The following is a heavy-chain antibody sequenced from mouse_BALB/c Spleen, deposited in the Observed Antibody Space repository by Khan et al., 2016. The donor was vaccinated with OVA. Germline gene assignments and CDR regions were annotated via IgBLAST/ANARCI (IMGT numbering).Heavy chain of an antibody. Sequence: EVQLKESGPGLVKPSQSLSLTCTVTGYSITSDYAWNWIRQFPGNKLEWMGYISYSGNTKYNPSLKSRISITRDTSKNQFFLQLNSVTTEDTATYYFARIYGEDFDYWGQGTTLTVSS. CDR2: ISYSGNT. J-gene: IGHJ2*01. CDR1: GYSITSDYA. V-gene: IGHV3-2*02. CDR3: ARIYGEDFDY. D-gene: IGHD1-1*01.